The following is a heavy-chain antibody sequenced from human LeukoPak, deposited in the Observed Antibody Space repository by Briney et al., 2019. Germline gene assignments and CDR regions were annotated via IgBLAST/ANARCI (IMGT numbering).Heavy chain of an antibody. CDR1: GGTFSSYA. CDR2: IIPIFGTA. CDR3: SRIGHTGPHYFDY. V-gene: IGHV1-69*05. J-gene: IGHJ4*02. D-gene: IGHD3-10*01. Sequence: GSSVKVFCKASGGTFSSYAISWVRQAPGQRLEWMGRIIPIFGTANYAQTFQGRVPITTDESKSTAHTELHSPRSEAPAVSFCSRIGHTGPHYFDYWGQGTLVTVSS.